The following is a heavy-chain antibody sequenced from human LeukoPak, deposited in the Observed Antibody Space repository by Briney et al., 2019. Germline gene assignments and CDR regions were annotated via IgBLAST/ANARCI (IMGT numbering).Heavy chain of an antibody. CDR2: ISAGAGST. V-gene: IGHV3-23*01. J-gene: IGHJ4*02. CDR3: AKQHDDYVWCFDY. CDR1: GFTFSTYA. D-gene: IGHD3-16*01. Sequence: GGSLRLSCGASGFTFSTYAMSWVRQAPGKGLEWVSGISAGAGSTYYADSVKGRFTISRDNSKNTLYLQMNSLRAEDTAVYYCAKQHDDYVWCFDYWGQGTLVTVSS.